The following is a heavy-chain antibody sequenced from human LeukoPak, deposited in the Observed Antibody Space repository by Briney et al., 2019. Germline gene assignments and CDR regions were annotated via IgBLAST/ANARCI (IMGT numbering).Heavy chain of an antibody. CDR2: MNSGGSI. D-gene: IGHD6-13*01. CDR1: GFSIRSNE. CDR3: AREKSGVYGDAFDI. Sequence: GRSLRLSCAASGFSIRSNEVNWVRRAPGKALEWLSYMNSGGSIFYAEAVKGRFTISRDNAKNSLYLQMNSLRAEDTAVYYCAREKSGVYGDAFDIWGQGTMVTVSS. V-gene: IGHV3-48*03. J-gene: IGHJ3*02.